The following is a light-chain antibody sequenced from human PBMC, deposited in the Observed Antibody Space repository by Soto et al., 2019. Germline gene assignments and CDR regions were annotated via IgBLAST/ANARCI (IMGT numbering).Light chain of an antibody. V-gene: IGKV1-5*03. J-gene: IGKJ1*01. CDR1: QSISSW. CDR2: KAS. Sequence: DIQMAQSRSTLVASVGHRVTITCRASQSISSWLAWYKQKPGKAPKLLIYKASSLQSGVPSRFRGSGSGTEFTLTISSLKPDDFETYYCQQYNSYSWTFGQGTKVDIK. CDR3: QQYNSYSWT.